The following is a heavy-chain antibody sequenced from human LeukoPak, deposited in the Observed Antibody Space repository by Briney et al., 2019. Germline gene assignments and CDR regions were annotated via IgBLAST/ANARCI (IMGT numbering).Heavy chain of an antibody. J-gene: IGHJ4*02. CDR1: GFTDNTNH. D-gene: IGHD1-1*01. CDR3: TRSTAWSRWDY. CDR2: INNGDTT. Sequence: GGSLRLSCAASGFTDNTNHMSWVRQAPGKGLEWVSIINNGDTTYYADSVRGRLTISRDNSKDTLYLQVNSLRVEDTAVCYCTRSTAWSRWDYWGPGTLVTVSS. V-gene: IGHV3-66*01.